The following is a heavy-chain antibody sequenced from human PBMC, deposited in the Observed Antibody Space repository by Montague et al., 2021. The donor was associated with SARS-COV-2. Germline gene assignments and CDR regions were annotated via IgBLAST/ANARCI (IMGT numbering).Heavy chain of an antibody. J-gene: IGHJ4*02. CDR1: GGSISSSSYY. CDR3: ATQEDPSGWIPGPFDF. V-gene: IGHV4-39*01. CDR2: IYYRGST. Sequence: SETLSLTCTVSGGSISSSSYYWAWIRQPPGKGLEWIGRIYYRGSTYYNPSLKSRVIISVDTSKNQLSLKLSSVTAADTAVYYCATQEDPSGWIPGPFDFWGQGTLLTVSS. D-gene: IGHD6-19*01.